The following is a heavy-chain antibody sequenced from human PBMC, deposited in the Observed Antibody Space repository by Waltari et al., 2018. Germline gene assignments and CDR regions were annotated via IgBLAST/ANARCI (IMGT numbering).Heavy chain of an antibody. Sequence: QVQLVESGGGVVQPGRSLRLSCAASGFTFSSYGMHWVRQAPGKGLEWVAVIWYDGSNKYYADSVKGRFTISRDNSKNTLYLQMNSLRAEDTAVYYCARDYYYGSGSYYSLMDVWGQGTTVTVSS. J-gene: IGHJ6*02. CDR3: ARDYYYGSGSYYSLMDV. CDR1: GFTFSSYG. V-gene: IGHV3-33*01. D-gene: IGHD3-10*01. CDR2: IWYDGSNK.